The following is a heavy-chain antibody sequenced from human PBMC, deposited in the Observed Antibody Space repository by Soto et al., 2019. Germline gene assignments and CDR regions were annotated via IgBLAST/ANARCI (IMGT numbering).Heavy chain of an antibody. CDR1: GVSISSYY. J-gene: IGHJ4*02. CDR3: ARDTLRYYDSSGYYYVSRRLDY. Sequence: SETLSLTCTVSGVSISSYYWSWIRQPPGKGLEWIGYIYYSGSTNYNPSLKSRVTISVDTSKNQFSLKLSSVTAADTAVYYCARDTLRYYDSSGYYYVSRRLDYWGQGTLVTVSS. D-gene: IGHD3-22*01. CDR2: IYYSGST. V-gene: IGHV4-59*01.